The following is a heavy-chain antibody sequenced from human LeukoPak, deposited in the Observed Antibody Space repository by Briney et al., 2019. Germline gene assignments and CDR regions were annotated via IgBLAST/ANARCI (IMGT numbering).Heavy chain of an antibody. J-gene: IGHJ5*02. CDR2: IYYSGST. CDR1: GASISSYY. D-gene: IGHD3-22*01. V-gene: IGHV4-59*01. CDR3: ARHRYYYDSSGYYYQP. Sequence: SETLSLTCTVSGASISSYYWSWIRQPPGKGLEWIGYIYYSGSTNYYPSLKSRVTISVDKSKNQFSLRLSSVTAADTAVYYCARHRYYYDSSGYYYQPWGRGTLVTVSS.